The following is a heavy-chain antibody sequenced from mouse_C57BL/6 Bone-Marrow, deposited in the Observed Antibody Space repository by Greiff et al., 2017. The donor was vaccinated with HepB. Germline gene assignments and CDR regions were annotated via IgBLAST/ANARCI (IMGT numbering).Heavy chain of an antibody. CDR2: ISNGGGST. J-gene: IGHJ4*01. Sequence: EVQRVESGGGLVQPGGSLKLSCAASGFTFSDYYMYWVRQTPEKRLEWVAYISNGGGSTYYPDTVKGRFTISRDNAKNTLYLQMSRLKSEDTAMYYCARRGYSGYAMDYWGQGTSVTVSS. D-gene: IGHD3-1*01. V-gene: IGHV5-12*01. CDR1: GFTFSDYY. CDR3: ARRGYSGYAMDY.